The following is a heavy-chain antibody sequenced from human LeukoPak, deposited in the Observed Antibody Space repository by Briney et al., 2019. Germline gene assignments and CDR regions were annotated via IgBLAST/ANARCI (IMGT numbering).Heavy chain of an antibody. D-gene: IGHD3-10*01. J-gene: IGHJ4*02. V-gene: IGHV3-21*01. CDR2: ISSSSSYI. Sequence: NPGGSLRLSCAASGFTFSSYSMNWVRQAPGKGLEWVSSISSSSSYIYYADSVKGRFTISRDNAKNSLYLQMNSLRAEDTAVYYCARAFTYYYGSGSYSDYWGQGTLVTVSS. CDR3: ARAFTYYYGSGSYSDY. CDR1: GFTFSSYS.